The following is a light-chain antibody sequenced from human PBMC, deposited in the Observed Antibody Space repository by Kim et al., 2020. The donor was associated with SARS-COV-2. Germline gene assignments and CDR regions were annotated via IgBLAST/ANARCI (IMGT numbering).Light chain of an antibody. Sequence: EIVMTQSPATLSVSPGETATLSCRASQSVSSNLAWYQQKPGQTPRVLIYGPSTRATGIHVRFSGSGSGTEFTLTISSLQSEDFAVYYCQQYNNWPPTFGQGTKVDIK. CDR1: QSVSSN. J-gene: IGKJ1*01. V-gene: IGKV3-15*01. CDR3: QQYNNWPPT. CDR2: GPS.